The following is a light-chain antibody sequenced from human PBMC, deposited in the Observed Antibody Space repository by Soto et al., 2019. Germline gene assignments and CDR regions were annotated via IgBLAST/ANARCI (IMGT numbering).Light chain of an antibody. CDR3: QHYNNWPLT. Sequence: EIVITQSPSTLSFYPWERASLSCRASQSVSSNLAWYQQKPGQTPRLLIYATSTRATGIPARFSGSGSGTEFTLTISSLQSEDFAVYYCQHYNNWPLTFGGGTKVDI. V-gene: IGKV3-15*01. CDR1: QSVSSN. J-gene: IGKJ4*01. CDR2: ATS.